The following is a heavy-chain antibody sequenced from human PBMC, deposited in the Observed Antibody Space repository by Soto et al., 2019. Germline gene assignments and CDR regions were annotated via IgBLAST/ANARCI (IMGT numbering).Heavy chain of an antibody. CDR1: GYTFTSYY. Sequence: ASVKVSCKASGYTFTSYYMHWVRQAPGQGLEWMGIINPSGGSTSYAQKFQGRVTMTRDTSTSTVYMELSSLRSEDTAVYYCARVTMITFGGVIPFDYWGQGXLVTVSS. J-gene: IGHJ4*02. CDR2: INPSGGST. V-gene: IGHV1-46*01. CDR3: ARVTMITFGGVIPFDY. D-gene: IGHD3-16*02.